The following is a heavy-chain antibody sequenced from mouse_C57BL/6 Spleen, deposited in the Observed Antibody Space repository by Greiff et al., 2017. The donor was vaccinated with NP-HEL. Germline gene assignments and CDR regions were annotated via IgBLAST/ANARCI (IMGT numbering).Heavy chain of an antibody. Sequence: QVQLQQSGAELARPGASVKLSCKASGYTFTSYGISWVKQRPGQGLEWIGEIYPRSGNTYYNEKFKGKATLTADKSSSTAYMELRSLTSEDSAVYFCFYYGSSYGYFDCWGQGTTLTVSS. J-gene: IGHJ2*01. CDR1: GYTFTSYG. CDR3: FYYGSSYGYFDC. V-gene: IGHV1-81*01. CDR2: IYPRSGNT. D-gene: IGHD1-1*01.